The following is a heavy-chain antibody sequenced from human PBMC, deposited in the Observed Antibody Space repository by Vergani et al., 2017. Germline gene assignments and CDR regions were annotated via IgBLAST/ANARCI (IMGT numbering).Heavy chain of an antibody. Sequence: QVQLVQSGAEVKKPGASVRVSCKASDYTFTNYGISWVRQAPGQGLEWMGWISAYNGDTNYAQKLHGRVNMTTDASTSTAYMELRSLRSDDTAVYYCASARAGRQWLAASGFDSWGQGTLITVSS. CDR1: DYTFTNYG. CDR3: ASARAGRQWLAASGFDS. D-gene: IGHD6-19*01. V-gene: IGHV1-18*01. CDR2: ISAYNGDT. J-gene: IGHJ4*02.